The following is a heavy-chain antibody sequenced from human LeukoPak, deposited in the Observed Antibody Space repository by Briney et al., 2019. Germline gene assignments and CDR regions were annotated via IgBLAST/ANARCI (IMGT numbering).Heavy chain of an antibody. V-gene: IGHV4-39*01. D-gene: IGHD5-12*01. CDR1: GGSISSSSYY. J-gene: IGHJ4*02. CDR2: IYYSGST. CDR3: ARALKARRRYFDY. Sequence: SETLSLTCTVSGGSISSSSYYWGWIRQPPGKGLEWIGSIYYSGSTYYNPSLKSRVTISVDTSKNQFSLKLSSVTAADTAVYYCARALKARRRYFDYWGQGTLVTVSS.